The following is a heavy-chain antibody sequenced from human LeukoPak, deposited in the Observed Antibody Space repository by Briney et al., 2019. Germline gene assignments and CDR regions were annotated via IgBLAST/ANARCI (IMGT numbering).Heavy chain of an antibody. V-gene: IGHV4-59*01. CDR3: AGEHRGGYRFDY. J-gene: IGHJ4*02. CDR2: IYYSGST. Sequence: SETLSLTCTVSDGSINTYDWSWIRQPPGKGLEWIGYIYYSGSTIYNPSLKSRVTRSLDTSRNQFSLKLNSATAADTAVYYCAGEHRGGYRFDYWGQGTLVTVSS. D-gene: IGHD3-22*01. CDR1: DGSINTYD.